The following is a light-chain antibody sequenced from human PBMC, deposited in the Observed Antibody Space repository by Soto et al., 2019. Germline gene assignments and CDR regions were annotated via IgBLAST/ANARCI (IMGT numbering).Light chain of an antibody. V-gene: IGKV3-15*01. CDR2: DTS. Sequence: PGERATVSCSVSQFVSTRLAWYQQRPGQVPRLLIYDTSTRAPGISARFSGSGSGTEFTLTISSLQSEDFAVYFCQEYFHWPPGMFGPGTKVDIK. CDR1: QFVSTR. J-gene: IGKJ1*01. CDR3: QEYFHWPPGM.